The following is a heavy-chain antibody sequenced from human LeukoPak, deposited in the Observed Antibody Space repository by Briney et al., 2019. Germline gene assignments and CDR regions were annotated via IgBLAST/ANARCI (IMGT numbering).Heavy chain of an antibody. D-gene: IGHD6-19*01. CDR2: INPNSGGT. CDR3: ARRASSGWSPFDY. Sequence: GASVKVSCKASGYTFTGYYMHWVRQAPGQGLEWMGWINPNSGGTNYAQKFQGRVTITRDTSISTAYMELSRLRSDDTAGYYCARRASSGWSPFDYWAREPWSPSPQ. J-gene: IGHJ4*02. V-gene: IGHV1-2*02. CDR1: GYTFTGYY.